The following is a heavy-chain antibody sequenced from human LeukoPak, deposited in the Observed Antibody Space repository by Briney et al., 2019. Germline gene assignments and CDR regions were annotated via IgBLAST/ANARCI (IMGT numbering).Heavy chain of an antibody. CDR3: ARGYYGSGSYWDP. CDR1: GGSISSYF. J-gene: IGHJ5*02. CDR2: IYYSGST. D-gene: IGHD3-10*01. Sequence: SETLSLTCTVSGGSISSYFWSWIRQSPGKGLEWIGYIYYSGSTNYNPSLKSRVTISVDTSKNQFSLKLSSVTAADTAVYYCARGYYGSGSYWDPWGQGTLVTVSS. V-gene: IGHV4-59*01.